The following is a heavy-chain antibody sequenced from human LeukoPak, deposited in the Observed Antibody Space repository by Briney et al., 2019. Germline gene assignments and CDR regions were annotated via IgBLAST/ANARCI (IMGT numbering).Heavy chain of an antibody. CDR3: AREEVGAHRGFDY. CDR2: INPNSGGT. Sequence: GASVKVSCKASGYTFTGYYMHWVLQAPGQGLEWMGWINPNSGGTNYAQKFQGRVTMTRDTSISTAYMELSRLRSDDTAVYYCAREEVGAHRGFDYWGQGTLVTVSS. D-gene: IGHD1-26*01. V-gene: IGHV1-2*02. CDR1: GYTFTGYY. J-gene: IGHJ4*02.